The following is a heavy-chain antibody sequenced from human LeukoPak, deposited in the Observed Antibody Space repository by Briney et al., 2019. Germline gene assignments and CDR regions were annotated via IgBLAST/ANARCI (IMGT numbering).Heavy chain of an antibody. D-gene: IGHD3-22*01. CDR1: GGSFSGYY. CDR3: ASLPRYYYDSSGSRDY. CDR2: INHSGST. V-gene: IGHV4-34*01. Sequence: SETLSLTCAVYGGSFSGYYWSWIRQPPGRGLEWIGEINHSGSTNYNPSLKSRVTISVDTSKNQFSLKLSSVTAADTAVYYCASLPRYYYDSSGSRDYWGQGTLVTVSS. J-gene: IGHJ4*02.